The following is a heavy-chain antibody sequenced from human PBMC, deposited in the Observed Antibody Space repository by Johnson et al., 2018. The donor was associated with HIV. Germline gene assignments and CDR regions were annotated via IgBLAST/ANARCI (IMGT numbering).Heavy chain of an antibody. CDR1: GFTFSDYG. CDR2: IWYDGSNK. D-gene: IGHD6-6*01. V-gene: IGHV3-33*01. J-gene: IGHJ3*02. Sequence: QVQLVESGGGVVQPGRSLRLSCAASGFTFSDYGIHWVRQAPGQGLEWVAVIWYDGSNKYYADSVKGRFTISRDTSKNTLYLQMNSLRPEDTSIYFCAGEVEYSSLGGIWGQGTMVTVSS. CDR3: AGEVEYSSLGGI.